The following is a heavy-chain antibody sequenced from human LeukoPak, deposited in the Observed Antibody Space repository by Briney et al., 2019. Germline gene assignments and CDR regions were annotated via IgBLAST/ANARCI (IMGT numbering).Heavy chain of an antibody. Sequence: ASVKVSFSASAHTFTYYGISLVRQAPAQGLEWMVWITAYNDNTNYSHTLQVRVTMTTDTSTCTTYMNLKSLRFDNTAVDYCSREDCSGGSCLSLSITRILRVFDIWGQGIMVSVSS. J-gene: IGHJ3*02. CDR2: ITAYNDNT. V-gene: IGHV1-18*01. CDR3: SREDCSGGSCLSLSITRILRVFDI. D-gene: IGHD2-15*01. CDR1: AHTFTYYG.